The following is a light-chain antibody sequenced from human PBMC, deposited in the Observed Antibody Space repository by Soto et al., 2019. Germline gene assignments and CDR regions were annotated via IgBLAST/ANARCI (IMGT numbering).Light chain of an antibody. J-gene: IGKJ4*01. CDR2: GAY. CDR1: QNINYN. Sequence: EIVMTQSPATLSVSPGERATLSCRASQNINYNLAWYQQRPGQPPTLLIYGAYTRATGIPDRFSGGGSGTEFTLTISSLQSEDFAVYYCQQYNTWPPLTFGGGTTLKI. CDR3: QQYNTWPPLT. V-gene: IGKV3-15*01.